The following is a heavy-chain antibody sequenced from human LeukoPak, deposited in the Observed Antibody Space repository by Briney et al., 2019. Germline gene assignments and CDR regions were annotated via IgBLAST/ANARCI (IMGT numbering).Heavy chain of an antibody. CDR1: GYTFTSYG. D-gene: IGHD3-10*01. CDR2: ISAYNGNT. J-gene: IGHJ4*02. V-gene: IGHV1-18*01. CDR3: ARGSKVLLWFGELFGDY. Sequence: ASVKVSCKASGYTFTSYGISWVRQAPGQGLEWMGWISAYNGNTNYAQKLQGRVTMTTDTSTSTAYMELRSLRSDDTAVYYCARGSKVLLWFGELFGDYWGQGTLVTVSS.